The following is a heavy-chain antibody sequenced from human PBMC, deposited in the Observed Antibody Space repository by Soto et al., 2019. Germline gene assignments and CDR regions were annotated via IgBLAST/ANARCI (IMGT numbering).Heavy chain of an antibody. J-gene: IGHJ4*02. CDR1: GFTFSIYA. V-gene: IGHV3-23*01. Sequence: EVQLLESGGGLVQPGGSLRLSCAASGFTFSIYAMSWIRQAPGKGLEWVSAFRGSDDTTYYADSVKGRFTISRDTSKDTLYLQMNSLRVEDTAIYYCARIGWTAAAADWEIDHWGQGTLVTVSS. CDR3: ARIGWTAAAADWEIDH. CDR2: FRGSDDTT. D-gene: IGHD1-26*01.